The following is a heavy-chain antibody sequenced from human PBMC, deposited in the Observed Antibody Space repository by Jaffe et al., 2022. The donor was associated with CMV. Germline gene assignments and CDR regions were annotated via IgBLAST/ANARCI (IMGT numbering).Heavy chain of an antibody. D-gene: IGHD6-19*01. CDR3: ARDSKQWLVRIDNFDY. J-gene: IGHJ4*02. CDR1: GFTFSSYE. V-gene: IGHV3-48*03. CDR2: ISSSGSTI. Sequence: EVQLVESGGGLVQPGGSLRLSCAASGFTFSSYEMNWVRQAPGKGLEWVSYISSSGSTIYYADSVKGRFTISRDNAKNSLYLQMNSLRAEDTAVYYCARDSKQWLVRIDNFDYWGQGTLVTVSS.